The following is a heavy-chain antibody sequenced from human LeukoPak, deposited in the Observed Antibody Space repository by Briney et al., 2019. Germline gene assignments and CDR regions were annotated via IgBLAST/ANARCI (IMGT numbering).Heavy chain of an antibody. V-gene: IGHV3-7*04. CDR3: ARGHGSN. CDR2: TKQDGTES. Sequence: GESLRLSCAASGFTFSTSWMGWVRQVPGKGLEWVANTKQDGTESQYVDTVKGRFTISRDNTKNSLFLQMNSLTTEDTAVYYCARGHGSNWGQGVLVAVSS. CDR1: GFTFSTSW. J-gene: IGHJ4*02.